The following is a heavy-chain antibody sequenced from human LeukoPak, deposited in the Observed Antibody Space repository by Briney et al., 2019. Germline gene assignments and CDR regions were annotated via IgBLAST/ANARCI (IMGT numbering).Heavy chain of an antibody. V-gene: IGHV5-51*01. CDR1: GYSFTNNW. D-gene: IGHD1-26*01. J-gene: IGHJ4*02. CDR3: ARRGSYSDFDY. CDR2: IYPGDSDT. Sequence: GESLQISCKGSGYSFTNNWIAWVRQMPEKGLECMGIIYPGDSDTRYSPSFQGQVTISADKFISTAYLQWSSLKASDTAMYYCARRGSYSDFDYWGQGTLVSVSS.